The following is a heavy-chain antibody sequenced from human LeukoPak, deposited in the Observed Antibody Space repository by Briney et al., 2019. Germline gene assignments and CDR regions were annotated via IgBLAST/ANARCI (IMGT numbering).Heavy chain of an antibody. CDR2: IRGNGET. V-gene: IGHV3-23*01. Sequence: GGSLRLSCAASGLSFSSFAMSWVRQGPARGLEWVSSIRGNGETFYADSVKGRFTLSSDSSRNTVYFQLNNLRVEDTAVYYCIGSGGWPGYWGQGTLVTVSS. J-gene: IGHJ4*02. CDR1: GLSFSSFA. CDR3: IGSGGWPGY. D-gene: IGHD1-26*01.